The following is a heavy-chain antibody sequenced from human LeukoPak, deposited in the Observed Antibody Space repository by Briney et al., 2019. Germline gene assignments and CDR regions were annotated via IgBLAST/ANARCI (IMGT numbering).Heavy chain of an antibody. CDR1: GFTISSYA. J-gene: IGHJ4*02. V-gene: IGHV3-23*01. CDR2: ISGSGGST. D-gene: IGHD6-19*01. CDR3: AEESSGWYRHFDY. Sequence: GGSLRLSCAASGFTISSYAMSWVRQAPGKGLEWVSAISGSGGSTYYADSVRGRFTISRDNSKNTLYLQMDSLRAEDTAVYYCAEESSGWYRHFDYWGQGTLVTVSS.